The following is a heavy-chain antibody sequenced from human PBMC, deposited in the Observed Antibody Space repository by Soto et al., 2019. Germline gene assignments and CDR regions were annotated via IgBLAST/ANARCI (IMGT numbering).Heavy chain of an antibody. J-gene: IGHJ6*02. D-gene: IGHD2-21*02. V-gene: IGHV1-69*06. CDR3: ARSEYTDLNFYAMDV. CDR1: GGTFNNYA. Sequence: QVQLVQSGAEVKKPGSSVKVSCKASGGTFNNYAISWVRQAPGQGLEWSGGIIPIFGTPQYAQRFQGRVTITADKSTDTVYLELRSDDAAVYYCARSEYTDLNFYAMDVWGQGTTVTVSS. CDR2: IIPIFGTP.